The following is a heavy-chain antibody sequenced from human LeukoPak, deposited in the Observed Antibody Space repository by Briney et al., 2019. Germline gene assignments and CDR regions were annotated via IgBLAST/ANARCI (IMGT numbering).Heavy chain of an antibody. CDR2: INPSSGGT. CDR1: GYTFTGYY. D-gene: IGHD2-15*01. J-gene: IGHJ6*03. CDR3: ARGVVAATFYYYMDV. V-gene: IGHV1-2*02. Sequence: ASVKVSCKPSGYTFTGYYMRWVRQAPGQGLGWMGWINPSSGGTNYPQKFQGRVTMTRDTSLSTAYMELSGLRSDDTAVYYCARGVVAATFYYYMDVWGKGTTVTVSS.